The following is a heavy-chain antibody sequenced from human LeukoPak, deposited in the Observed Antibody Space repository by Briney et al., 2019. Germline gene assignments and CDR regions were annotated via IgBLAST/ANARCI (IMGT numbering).Heavy chain of an antibody. Sequence: PGGSLRLSCAASGFTFSSYSMTWVRQAPGKGLEWVSSISSSSSYIYYADSVKGRFTISRDNAKNSLYLQMNSLRAEDTAVYYCARDRPYCSSTSCYPNLYYYYYGMDVWGQGTTVTVSS. CDR3: ARDRPYCSSTSCYPNLYYYYYGMDV. D-gene: IGHD2-2*01. J-gene: IGHJ6*02. CDR2: ISSSSSYI. V-gene: IGHV3-21*01. CDR1: GFTFSSYS.